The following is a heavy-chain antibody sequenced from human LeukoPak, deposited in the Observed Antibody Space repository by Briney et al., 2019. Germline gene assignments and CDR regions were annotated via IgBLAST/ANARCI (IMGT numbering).Heavy chain of an antibody. V-gene: IGHV4-59*01. CDR2: IYYSGST. Sequence: PSETLSLTCTVSGGSISSYYWSWIRQPPGKGLEWIGYIYYSGSTNYNPSLKSRVTISVDASKNQFSLKLSSVTAADTAVYYCAGRSVAGTGYFQHWGQGTLVTVSS. D-gene: IGHD6-19*01. J-gene: IGHJ1*01. CDR1: GGSISSYY. CDR3: AGRSVAGTGYFQH.